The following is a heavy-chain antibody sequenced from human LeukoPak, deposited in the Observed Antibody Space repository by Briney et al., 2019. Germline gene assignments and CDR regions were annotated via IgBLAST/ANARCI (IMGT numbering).Heavy chain of an antibody. CDR1: GGSISSSSYY. J-gene: IGHJ4*02. CDR2: IYYSGST. D-gene: IGHD3-9*01. V-gene: IGHV4-39*01. Sequence: SQTLSLTCTVSGGSISSSSYYWGWIRQPPGKGLEWIGSIYYSGSTYYNPPLKSRVAISVDTSKNQFSLKLSSVTAADTAVYYCASTGRYFDWLLHQYWGQGTLVTVSS. CDR3: ASTGRYFDWLLHQY.